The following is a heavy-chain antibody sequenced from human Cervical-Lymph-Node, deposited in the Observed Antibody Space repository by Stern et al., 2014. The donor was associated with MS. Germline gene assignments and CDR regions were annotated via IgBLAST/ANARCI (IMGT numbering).Heavy chain of an antibody. J-gene: IGHJ4*02. CDR2: INHSGST. CDR1: GGSFSGYY. Sequence: QVQLQQWGAGLLKPSETLSLTCAVYGGSFSGYYWSWIRQPPGKGLEWIGEINHSGSTNYNPPLKSRVTISVDTSKNQFSLKLSSVTAADTAVYYCARGARTTVTHFDYWGQGTLVTVSS. CDR3: ARGARTTVTHFDY. D-gene: IGHD4-17*01. V-gene: IGHV4-34*01.